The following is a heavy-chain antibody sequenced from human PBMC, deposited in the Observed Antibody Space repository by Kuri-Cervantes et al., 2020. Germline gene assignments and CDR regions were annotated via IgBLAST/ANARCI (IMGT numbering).Heavy chain of an antibody. Sequence: GGSLRLSCAASGFTFSSSWMTWVRQAPGKGLEWVATIKEDGSDKCYVDSVKGRFTISRDNAKNSLYLQMNSLRAEDTAVYYCARGGPYGGNRFWDYWGQGTLVTVSS. CDR2: IKEDGSDK. D-gene: IGHD4-23*01. CDR3: ARGGPYGGNRFWDY. V-gene: IGHV3-7*01. J-gene: IGHJ4*02. CDR1: GFTFSSSW.